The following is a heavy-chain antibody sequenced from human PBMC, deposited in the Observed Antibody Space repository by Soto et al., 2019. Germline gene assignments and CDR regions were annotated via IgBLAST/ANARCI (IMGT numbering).Heavy chain of an antibody. V-gene: IGHV3-23*01. Sequence: PGGSLRLSCAASGFTFSSYAMSWVRQAPGKGLEWVSAISGSGGSTYYADSVKGRFTISRDNSKNTLYLQMNSLRAEDTAVYYCAKVSLLIAARGVPMDVWGKGTTVTVSS. CDR1: GFTFSSYA. CDR3: AKVSLLIAARGVPMDV. CDR2: ISGSGGST. J-gene: IGHJ6*03. D-gene: IGHD6-6*01.